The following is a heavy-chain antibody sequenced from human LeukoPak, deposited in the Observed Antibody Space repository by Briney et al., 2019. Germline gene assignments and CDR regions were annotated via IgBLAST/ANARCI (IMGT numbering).Heavy chain of an antibody. CDR2: TDWDGDK. V-gene: IGHV2-70*11. J-gene: IGHJ4*02. CDR3: ARKGSAWNYFDY. Sequence: SGPTLVNPTQTLTLTCTFSGFSLSTSGMCVSWIRQPPGKALEWLARTDWDGDKWYSTSLKTRLTISKDTSKNQVALTMTNMDPVDTATYYCARKGSAWNYFDYWGQGALVTVSS. CDR1: GFSLSTSGMC. D-gene: IGHD6-19*01.